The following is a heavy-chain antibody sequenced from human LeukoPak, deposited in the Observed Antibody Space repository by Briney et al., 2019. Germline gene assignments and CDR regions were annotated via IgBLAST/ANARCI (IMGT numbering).Heavy chain of an antibody. D-gene: IGHD3-10*01. J-gene: IGHJ6*03. Sequence: SETLSLTCTVSGGSISSYYWSWIRQPPGKGLEWIGYIYYSGSTNYNPSLKSRVTISVDTSKNQFSLKLSSVTAADTAVYYCARVEEYYYGSGSYFLYSYYYYYMDVWGKGTTVTVSS. CDR2: IYYSGST. CDR3: ARVEEYYYGSGSYFLYSYYYYYMDV. V-gene: IGHV4-59*01. CDR1: GGSISSYY.